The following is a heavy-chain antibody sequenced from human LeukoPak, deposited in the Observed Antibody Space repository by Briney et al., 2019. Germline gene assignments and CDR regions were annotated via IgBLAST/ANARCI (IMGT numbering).Heavy chain of an antibody. CDR1: GGSISSYY. V-gene: IGHV4-59*01. CDR3: ARVSSHSWYFDL. Sequence: ASETLSLTCTVSGGSISSYYWSWIRQPPGKGLEWIGYIYYSGSTNYNPSLKSRVTISVDTSKNQFSLKLSSVTAADTAVYYCARVSSHSWYFDLWGRGTLVTVSS. CDR2: IYYSGST. D-gene: IGHD2-21*01. J-gene: IGHJ2*01.